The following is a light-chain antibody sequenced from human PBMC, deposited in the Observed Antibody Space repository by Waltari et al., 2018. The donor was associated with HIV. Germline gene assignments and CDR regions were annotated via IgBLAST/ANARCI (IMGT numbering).Light chain of an antibody. CDR1: SSNIGAGYD. CDR3: QSYDSSLSDSRV. CDR2: GNS. V-gene: IGLV1-40*01. J-gene: IGLJ3*02. Sequence: QSVLTQPPSVSGAPGQRVTIACTGSSSNIGAGYDVHWYQQLPGTAPNILIYGNSNRPSWVPDRFSGSKSGTSASLAITGLQAEDEADYYCQSYDSSLSDSRVFGGGTKLTVL.